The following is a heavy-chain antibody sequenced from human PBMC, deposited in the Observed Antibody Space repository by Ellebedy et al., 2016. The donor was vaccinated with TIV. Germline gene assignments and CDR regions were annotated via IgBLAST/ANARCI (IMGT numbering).Heavy chain of an antibody. J-gene: IGHJ3*02. V-gene: IGHV4-59*01. Sequence: ESLKISCAGSGFTFNSYSMNWIRQPPGKGLEWLGQIFYSGSTNYNPSLRSRVTISVDTSKNQFSLRLSSVTAADTAVYYCARRKITIFGVTDAFDIWGQGTVVTVSS. D-gene: IGHD3-3*01. CDR3: ARRKITIFGVTDAFDI. CDR1: GFTFNSYS. CDR2: IFYSGST.